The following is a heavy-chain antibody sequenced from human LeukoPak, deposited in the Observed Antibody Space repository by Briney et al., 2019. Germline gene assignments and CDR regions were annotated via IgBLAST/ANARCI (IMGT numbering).Heavy chain of an antibody. V-gene: IGHV3-21*04. Sequence: GGSLRLSYLASGFTFNTYAMNWVRQAPGGGLEWVAALSGDRSHIYHADSVMGRFTISGDNVKNSLYLQMNSLRADDTAVYYCTRDLYSMYAKWGQGTLVTVSS. J-gene: IGHJ4*02. D-gene: IGHD2-8*01. CDR3: TRDLYSMYAK. CDR1: GFTFNTYA. CDR2: LSGDRSHI.